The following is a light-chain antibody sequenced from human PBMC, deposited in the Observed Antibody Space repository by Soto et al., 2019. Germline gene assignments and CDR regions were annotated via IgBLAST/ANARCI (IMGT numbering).Light chain of an antibody. Sequence: EIVLTQSPGTMYLYPGERATLSCRASQSVSSSYLAWYQQKPGQAPRLLIYAASSRSTGFPDRFSGSGSGTDFTLTISRLEHEDFALYYCKQYRISPYTFGQGTKLDIK. J-gene: IGKJ2*01. CDR1: QSVSSSY. CDR2: AAS. CDR3: KQYRISPYT. V-gene: IGKV3-20*01.